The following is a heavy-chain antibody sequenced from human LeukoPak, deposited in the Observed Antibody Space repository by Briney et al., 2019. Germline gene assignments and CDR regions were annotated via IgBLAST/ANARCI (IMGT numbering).Heavy chain of an antibody. Sequence: SETLSLTCIVSGGSIRSYYWSWIRQPPGKGLEWIGYIYYSGSTNYNPSLKSRVTISVDTSKNQFSLKLSSVTAADTAVYYCARIGDSSDCYSYYFDYWGQGTLVTVSS. CDR1: GGSIRSYY. J-gene: IGHJ4*02. CDR3: ARIGDSSDCYSYYFDY. CDR2: IYYSGST. V-gene: IGHV4-59*01. D-gene: IGHD3-22*01.